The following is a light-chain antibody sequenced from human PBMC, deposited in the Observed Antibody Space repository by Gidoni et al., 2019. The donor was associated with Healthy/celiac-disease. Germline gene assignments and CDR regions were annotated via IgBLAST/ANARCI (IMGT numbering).Light chain of an antibody. CDR1: QSISSY. Sequence: DIQMTQSPSSLSASVGDRVTITCRASQSISSYLNWYQQKPGKAPKLLIYAASSLQSGVPSRFSGSGSGTDFTLTISSLQPEDFATYYCQPSSSTPPTFGQGTKLEI. V-gene: IGKV1-39*01. CDR3: QPSSSTPPT. CDR2: AAS. J-gene: IGKJ2*01.